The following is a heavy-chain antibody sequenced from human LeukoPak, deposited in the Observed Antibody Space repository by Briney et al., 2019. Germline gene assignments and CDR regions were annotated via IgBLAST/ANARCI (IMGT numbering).Heavy chain of an antibody. CDR3: ARQRSYLWDAFDI. D-gene: IGHD2-21*01. CDR2: ISYSGIT. J-gene: IGHJ3*02. V-gene: IGHV4-59*08. Sequence: SETLSLTCTVSGGFISTSYWSWIRQPPGKGLEWIAYISYSGITDYNPSLKSRVTISVDTSKNQFSLRLTSVTAADTAVYYCARQRSYLWDAFDIWGQGTLVTVSS. CDR1: GGFISTSY.